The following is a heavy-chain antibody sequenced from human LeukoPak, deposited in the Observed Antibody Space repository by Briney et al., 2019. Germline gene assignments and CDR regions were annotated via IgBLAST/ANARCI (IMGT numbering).Heavy chain of an antibody. CDR2: ISSSSSTI. CDR1: GFTFSSYS. Sequence: PGGSLRLSCAASGFTFSSYSMNWVRQAPGKGLEWVSYISSSSSTIYYADSVKGRFTISRDNSKNTLYLQMNSLRAEDTAVYYCARVVRAAAGSGFDYWGQGTLATVSS. D-gene: IGHD6-13*01. CDR3: ARVVRAAAGSGFDY. V-gene: IGHV3-48*01. J-gene: IGHJ4*02.